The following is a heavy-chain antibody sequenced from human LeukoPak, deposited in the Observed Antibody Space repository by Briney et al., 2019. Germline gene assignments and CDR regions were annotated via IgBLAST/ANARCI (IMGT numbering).Heavy chain of an antibody. CDR1: GFTVSSNY. V-gene: IGHV3-53*01. CDR2: IYSGGST. J-gene: IGHJ3*02. D-gene: IGHD7-27*01. Sequence: SGGSLRLSCAASGFTVSSNYMSWVRQAPGKGLEWVSVIYSGGSTYYADSVKGRFTISRDNSKNTLYLQMNSLRAEDTAVYYCARADWGLVLAFDIWGQGTMVTVSS. CDR3: ARADWGLVLAFDI.